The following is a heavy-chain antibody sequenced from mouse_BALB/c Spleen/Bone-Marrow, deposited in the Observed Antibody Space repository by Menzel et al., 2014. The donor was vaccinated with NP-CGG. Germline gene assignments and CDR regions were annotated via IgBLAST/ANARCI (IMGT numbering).Heavy chain of an antibody. CDR2: IHPRSGGT. V-gene: IGHV1-15*01. CDR3: TRDGDGYYPYTLDN. D-gene: IGHD2-3*01. CDR1: GYTFTDYE. J-gene: IGHJ4*01. Sequence: VQVVESGAELVRPGASVKLSCKALGYTFTDYEIHWVKQTPVHGLEWIGAIHPRSGGTAYNQKLKGKATLTADKSSSIAYMELSSLTSEDSAVYYCTRDGDGYYPYTLDNWGQGASVTVSS.